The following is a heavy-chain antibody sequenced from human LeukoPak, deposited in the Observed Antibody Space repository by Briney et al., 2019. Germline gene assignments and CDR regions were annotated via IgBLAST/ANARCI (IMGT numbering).Heavy chain of an antibody. V-gene: IGHV4-34*01. CDR1: GGSLSGYY. CDR2: INHSGST. CDR3: ARADIDVEWLSIDAFDI. Sequence: PSETLSLTCAVYGGSLSGYYWSWIRQPPGKGLEWIGEINHSGSTNYNPSLKSRVTISVDTSKNQFSLKLSSVTAADTAVYYCARADIDVEWLSIDAFDIWGQGTIVTVSS. D-gene: IGHD3-3*01. J-gene: IGHJ3*02.